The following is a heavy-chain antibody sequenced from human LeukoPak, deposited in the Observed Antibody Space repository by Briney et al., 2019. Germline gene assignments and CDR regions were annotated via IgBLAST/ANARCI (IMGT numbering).Heavy chain of an antibody. Sequence: ASVKVSCKASGYTFTCYYMHWVRQAPGPGLEWMGWINPNSGGTNYAQKFQGRVTMTRDTSISTAYMELSRLRSDDTAVYYCARDSYSSGAHYNWFDPWGQGTLVTVSS. CDR1: GYTFTCYY. D-gene: IGHD6-19*01. J-gene: IGHJ5*02. CDR3: ARDSYSSGAHYNWFDP. V-gene: IGHV1-2*02. CDR2: INPNSGGT.